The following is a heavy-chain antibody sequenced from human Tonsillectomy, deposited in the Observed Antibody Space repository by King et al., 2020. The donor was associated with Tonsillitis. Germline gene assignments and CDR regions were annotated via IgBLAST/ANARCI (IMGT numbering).Heavy chain of an antibody. D-gene: IGHD1-26*01. Sequence: VQLVESGGGLVKPGGSLRLSCSASGFTFSDYYMSWIRQAPGKGLEWVSYIISSGRTIYYAASVKGRFTISRDNAKNSLYLQINSLRAEDTAVYYCARLWGGSYEGLAYYYGMDVWGQGTAVTVSS. CDR3: ARLWGGSYEGLAYYYGMDV. CDR1: GFTFSDYY. V-gene: IGHV3-11*01. J-gene: IGHJ6*02. CDR2: IISSGRTI.